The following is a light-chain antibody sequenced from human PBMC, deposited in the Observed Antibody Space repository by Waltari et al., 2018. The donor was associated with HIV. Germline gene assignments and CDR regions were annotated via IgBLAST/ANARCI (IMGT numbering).Light chain of an antibody. CDR2: QDS. CDR1: KLGDIY. CDR3: QAWDSWD. Sequence: SYELKQPPSVSVSPGQTANITCSGDKLGDIYVCWYQQRPGQSPVLVMYQDSKRPSGSQERFAGSNAGNTATVTNSGTQAMDAADYYCQAWDSWDVGGGTKLTVL. J-gene: IGLJ2*01. V-gene: IGLV3-1*01.